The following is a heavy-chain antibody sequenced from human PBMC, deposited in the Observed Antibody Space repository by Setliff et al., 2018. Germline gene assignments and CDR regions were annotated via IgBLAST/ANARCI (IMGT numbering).Heavy chain of an antibody. CDR3: ARGDFYYYFYMDV. CDR1: KYTFNSYA. V-gene: IGHV1-69*05. J-gene: IGHJ6*03. Sequence: GASVKVSCKASKYTFNSYAMNWVRQAPGQGLEWMGGIISMFGTTNYAQKFQGRVTITTDKSTSTAYMELSSLRSEDTAIYYCARGDFYYYFYMDVWGKGTTVTVSS. CDR2: IISMFGTT.